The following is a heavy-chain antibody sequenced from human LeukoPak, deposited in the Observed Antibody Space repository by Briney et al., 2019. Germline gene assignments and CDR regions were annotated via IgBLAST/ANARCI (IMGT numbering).Heavy chain of an antibody. CDR2: IYYSGST. Sequence: GSLRLSCAASGFTFEDYDMSWVRQAPGKGLEWIGYIYYSGSTNYNPSLKSRVTISVDTSKNQFSLKLSSVTAADTAVYYCARSWIRLGYFDYWGQGTLVTVSS. D-gene: IGHD5-18*01. J-gene: IGHJ4*02. CDR1: GFTFEDYD. V-gene: IGHV4-59*08. CDR3: ARSWIRLGYFDY.